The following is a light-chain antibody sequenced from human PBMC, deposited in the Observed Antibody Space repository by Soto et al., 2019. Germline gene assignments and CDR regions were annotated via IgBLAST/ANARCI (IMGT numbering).Light chain of an antibody. CDR1: QXISSY. CDR2: ATS. J-gene: IGKJ4*01. Sequence: DIQMTQSPSSLSASVGDXXXXXXXASQXISSYLNWYQQKPGKAPKLLIYATSSLQSGVPSRFSGSGSGTDFTLTISSLQPEDCATYXCQQSYSTPLTFGGGTKVEIK. V-gene: IGKV1-39*01. CDR3: QQSYSTPLT.